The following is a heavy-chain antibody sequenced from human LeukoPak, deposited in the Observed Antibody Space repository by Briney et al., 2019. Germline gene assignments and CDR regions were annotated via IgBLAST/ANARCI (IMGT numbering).Heavy chain of an antibody. CDR2: ISYDGSNK. V-gene: IGHV3-30*18. CDR1: GFTFSSYG. J-gene: IGHJ5*02. Sequence: GGSLRLSCAASGFTFSSYGMHWVRQAPGKGLEWVAVISYDGSNKYYADSVKGRFTISRDNSKNTLYLQMNSLRAEDTAVYYCAKDRQLLGFGELLSSWGQGTLVTVSS. CDR3: AKDRQLLGFGELLSS. D-gene: IGHD3-10*01.